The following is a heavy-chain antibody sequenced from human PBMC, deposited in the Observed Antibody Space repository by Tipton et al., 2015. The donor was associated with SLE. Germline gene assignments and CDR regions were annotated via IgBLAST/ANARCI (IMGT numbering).Heavy chain of an antibody. D-gene: IGHD6-19*01. Sequence: TLSLTCAVYGGSFSGYYWSWIRQPPGKGLEWIGEINHSGSTNYNPSLKSRVTISVDTSKNQFSLKLSSVTAADTAVYYCARSGQWLVQDAFDIWGQGTMVTVSS. CDR2: INHSGST. V-gene: IGHV4-34*01. J-gene: IGHJ3*02. CDR3: ARSGQWLVQDAFDI. CDR1: GGSFSGYY.